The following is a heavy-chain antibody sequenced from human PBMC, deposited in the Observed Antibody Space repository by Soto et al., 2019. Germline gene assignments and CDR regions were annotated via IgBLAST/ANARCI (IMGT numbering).Heavy chain of an antibody. CDR2: ISGSGGST. Sequence: GGSLRLSCAASGFTFSSYAMSWVRQAPGKGLEWVSAISGSGGSTYYADSVKGRFTISRDNSKNTLYLQMNSLRAEDTAVYYCEINEQRGHAFDIWGQGTMVTVSS. J-gene: IGHJ3*02. V-gene: IGHV3-23*01. D-gene: IGHD1-1*01. CDR3: EINEQRGHAFDI. CDR1: GFTFSSYA.